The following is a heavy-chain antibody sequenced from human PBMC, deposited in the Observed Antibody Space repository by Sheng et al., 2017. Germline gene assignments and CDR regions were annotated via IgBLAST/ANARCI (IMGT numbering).Heavy chain of an antibody. Sequence: QVQLQESGPGLVKPSETLSLTCTVSGGSISSYYWSWIRQPAGKGLEWIGRIYTSGSTNYNPSLKSRVTMSVDTSKNQFSLKLSSVTAADTAVYYCARDTFLDIVVVPAATRDYYYYYGMDVWGQGTTVTV. D-gene: IGHD2-2*03. V-gene: IGHV4-4*07. CDR3: ARDTFLDIVVVPAATRDYYYYYGMDV. J-gene: IGHJ6*02. CDR2: IYTSGST. CDR1: GGSISSYY.